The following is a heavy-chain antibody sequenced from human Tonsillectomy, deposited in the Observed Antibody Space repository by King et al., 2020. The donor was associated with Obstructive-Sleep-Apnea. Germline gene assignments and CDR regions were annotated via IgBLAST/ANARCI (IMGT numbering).Heavy chain of an antibody. J-gene: IGHJ4*02. V-gene: IGHV3-30*04. D-gene: IGHD3-10*01. Sequence: VQLVESEGGVVQPGRSLRLSCAASGFTFSSHAMHWVRQAPGKGLEWVAIISYEGINKYYADSVKGRFTISRDNSKNTVYLEMSSLRAEDTAVYYCARDLKDYDGSGSYWGQGTLVTVSS. CDR2: ISYEGINK. CDR3: ARDLKDYDGSGSY. CDR1: GFTFSSHA.